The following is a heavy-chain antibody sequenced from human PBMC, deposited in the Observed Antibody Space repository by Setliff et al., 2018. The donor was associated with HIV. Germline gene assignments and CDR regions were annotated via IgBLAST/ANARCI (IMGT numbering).Heavy chain of an antibody. CDR2: IIPIFGTT. Sequence: ASVKVSCKASGGTFSSYTISWVRQAPGQGLEWMGGIIPIFGTTNYAQKFQGRVTFTRDTFASTAYMELSSLGSDDTAVYFCARDTSSSYWGQGTPVTVSS. CDR1: GGTFSSYT. V-gene: IGHV1-69*05. CDR3: ARDTSSSY. J-gene: IGHJ4*02. D-gene: IGHD2-2*01.